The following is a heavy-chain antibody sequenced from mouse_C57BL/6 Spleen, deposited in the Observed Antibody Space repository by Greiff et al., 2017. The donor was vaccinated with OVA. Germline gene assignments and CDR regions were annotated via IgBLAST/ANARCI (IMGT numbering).Heavy chain of an antibody. J-gene: IGHJ4*01. V-gene: IGHV1-7*01. D-gene: IGHD2-3*01. CDR3: ARSHDGYYAMDY. CDR2: INPSSGYT. Sequence: VQRVESGAELAKPGASVKLSCKASGYTFTSYWMHWVKQRPGQGLEWIGYINPSSGYTKYNQKFKDKATLTADKSSSTAYMQLSSLTYEDSAVYYCARSHDGYYAMDYWGQGTSVTVSS. CDR1: GYTFTSYW.